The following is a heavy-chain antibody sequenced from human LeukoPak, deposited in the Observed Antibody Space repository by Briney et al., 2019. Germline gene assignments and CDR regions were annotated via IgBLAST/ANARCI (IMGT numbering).Heavy chain of an antibody. CDR2: ISSSSSTI. Sequence: PGGSLRLSCAASGFTFSSYSMNWVRQAPGKGPEWVSYISSSSSTIYYADSVKGRFTISRDNAKNSLYLQMNSLRAKDTAVYYCARDPLRCSGGSCYYYYYMDVWGKGTTVTVSS. CDR3: ARDPLRCSGGSCYYYYYMDV. CDR1: GFTFSSYS. D-gene: IGHD2-15*01. J-gene: IGHJ6*03. V-gene: IGHV3-48*01.